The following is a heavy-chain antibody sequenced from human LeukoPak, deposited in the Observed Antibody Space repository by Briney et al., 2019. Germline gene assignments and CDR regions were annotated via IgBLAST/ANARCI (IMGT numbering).Heavy chain of an antibody. Sequence: SGTLSLTCAVSGGSISSSNWWSWVRQPPGKGLEWIGETYHSGSTNYNPSLKSRVTMSVDKSKNQFSLKLSSVTAADTAVYYCARYNYDFWSGYYPHWGQGTLVTVSS. J-gene: IGHJ4*02. CDR3: ARYNYDFWSGYYPH. CDR1: GGSISSSNW. D-gene: IGHD3-3*01. V-gene: IGHV4-4*02. CDR2: TYHSGST.